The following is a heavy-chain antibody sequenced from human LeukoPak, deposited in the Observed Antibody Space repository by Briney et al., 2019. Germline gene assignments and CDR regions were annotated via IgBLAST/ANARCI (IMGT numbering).Heavy chain of an antibody. V-gene: IGHV3-21*01. CDR3: ASILNYGDYVDLDY. Sequence: PGGSLRLSCAASGFTFSSYSMNWVRQAPGKGLEWVSSISSSSSYIYYADSVKGRFTISRDNAKNSLYLQMNSLRAEDTAVYCCASILNYGDYVDLDYWGQGTLVTVSS. D-gene: IGHD4-17*01. CDR2: ISSSSSYI. J-gene: IGHJ4*02. CDR1: GFTFSSYS.